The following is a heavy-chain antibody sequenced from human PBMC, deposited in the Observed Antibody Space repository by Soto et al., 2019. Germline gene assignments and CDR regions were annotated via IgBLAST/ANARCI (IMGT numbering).Heavy chain of an antibody. CDR1: GGSISSYY. Sequence: PSETLSLTCTVSGGSISSYYWSWIRQPPGKGLELIGYIFYSGSTNYNPSLKSRVTISVDTSKNQFSLKLSSVTAAYTAVYYCARRYGDCFDYWGQGTLVTVSS. CDR3: ARRYGDCFDY. CDR2: IFYSGST. D-gene: IGHD4-17*01. V-gene: IGHV4-59*08. J-gene: IGHJ4*02.